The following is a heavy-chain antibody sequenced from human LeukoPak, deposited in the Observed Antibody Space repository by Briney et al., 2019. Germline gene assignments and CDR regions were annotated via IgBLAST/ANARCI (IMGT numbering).Heavy chain of an antibody. Sequence: ASVKVSCKASGYTFTSYGIGWVRQAPGQGLEWMGWISAYNGNTNYAQKLQGRVTMTTDTSTSTAYMELRSLRSDDTAVYYCARSKGGVTLGQYDHWGQGTLVTVSS. D-gene: IGHD3-16*01. V-gene: IGHV1-18*01. CDR2: ISAYNGNT. CDR3: ARSKGGVTLGQYDH. CDR1: GYTFTSYG. J-gene: IGHJ5*02.